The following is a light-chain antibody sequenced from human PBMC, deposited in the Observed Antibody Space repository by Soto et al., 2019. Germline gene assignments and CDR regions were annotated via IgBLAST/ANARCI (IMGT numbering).Light chain of an antibody. CDR1: QSVLYSSNNKNY. J-gene: IGKJ1*01. Sequence: DIVMTQSPDSLAVSLGERATINCKSSQSVLYSSNNKNYLAWYQQKPGKIPNLLIYAASTLQSGVPSRFSGSGSGTDFTLTISCLQSEDFATYYCQQYYSYPRTFGQGTKVDIK. V-gene: IGKV4-1*01. CDR2: AAS. CDR3: QQYYSYPRT.